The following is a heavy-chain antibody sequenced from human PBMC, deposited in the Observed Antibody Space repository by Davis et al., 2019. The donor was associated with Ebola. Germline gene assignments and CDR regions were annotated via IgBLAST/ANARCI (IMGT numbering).Heavy chain of an antibody. J-gene: IGHJ6*02. D-gene: IGHD2-2*01. CDR1: GYTFTGYY. Sequence: ASVKVSCKASGYTFTGYYMHWVRQAPGQGLEWMGWINPNSGGTNYAQKFQGRVTMTRDTSISTAYMELSRLRSDDTAVYYCARDQGIVVVPAAIRYYYYGMDVWGQGTTVTVSS. V-gene: IGHV1-2*02. CDR3: ARDQGIVVVPAAIRYYYYGMDV. CDR2: INPNSGGT.